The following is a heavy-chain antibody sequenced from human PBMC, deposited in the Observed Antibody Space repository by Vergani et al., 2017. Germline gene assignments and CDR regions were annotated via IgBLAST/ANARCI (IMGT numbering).Heavy chain of an antibody. Sequence: QVQLQESGPGLVKPSETLSLTCTVSGGSISSSSYYWGWIRQPPGKGLEWIGSIYYSGSTYYNPSLKSRVTISVDTSKNQFSLKLSSVTAADTAVYYCATIVVVPAASRDWGQGTLVTVSS. CDR1: GGSISSSSYY. J-gene: IGHJ4*02. D-gene: IGHD2-2*01. CDR3: ATIVVVPAASRD. CDR2: IYYSGST. V-gene: IGHV4-39*01.